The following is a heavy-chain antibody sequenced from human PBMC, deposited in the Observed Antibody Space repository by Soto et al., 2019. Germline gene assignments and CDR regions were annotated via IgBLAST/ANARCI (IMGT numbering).Heavy chain of an antibody. V-gene: IGHV3-64D*06. D-gene: IGHD6-19*01. CDR2: ISSYGAET. J-gene: IGHJ4*02. Sequence: GGSLRLSCSASGFTFNSYAMHWVGQSPGKGLEFVPGISSYGAETYYADSVKGRFAISRDNSKNTLYLQMSSLRAEDKALYYCVEEGYMRSDWYGKFDYWGQGALVTVSS. CDR3: VEEGYMRSDWYGKFDY. CDR1: GFTFNSYA.